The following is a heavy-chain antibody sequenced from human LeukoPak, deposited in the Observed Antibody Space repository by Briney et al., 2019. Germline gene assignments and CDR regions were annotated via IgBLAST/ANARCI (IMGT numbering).Heavy chain of an antibody. CDR3: ARAHHRRVYDYVWGSYPY. J-gene: IGHJ4*02. Sequence: PGGSLRLSCAASGLTFSNAWMSWVRQAPGKGLEWVGRIKSKTDGGTTDYAAPVKGRFTISRDDSKNTLYLQMNSLKTEDTAVYYCARAHHRRVYDYVWGSYPYWGQGTLVTVSS. CDR1: GLTFSNAW. V-gene: IGHV3-15*01. CDR2: IKSKTDGGTT. D-gene: IGHD3-16*02.